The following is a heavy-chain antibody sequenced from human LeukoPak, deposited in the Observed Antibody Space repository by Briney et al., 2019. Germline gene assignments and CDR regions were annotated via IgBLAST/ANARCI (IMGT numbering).Heavy chain of an antibody. J-gene: IGHJ6*03. CDR2: ISGSGGST. Sequence: GGSLRLSRAASGFTFSCYAMSWVRQAPGKGLEWVSAISGSGGSTYYADSVKGRFTISRDNSKNTLYLQMNSLRAEDTAVYYCANQEVDTAMVTLYYYYYYMDVWGKGTTVTVSS. CDR3: ANQEVDTAMVTLYYYYYYMDV. D-gene: IGHD5-18*01. V-gene: IGHV3-23*01. CDR1: GFTFSCYA.